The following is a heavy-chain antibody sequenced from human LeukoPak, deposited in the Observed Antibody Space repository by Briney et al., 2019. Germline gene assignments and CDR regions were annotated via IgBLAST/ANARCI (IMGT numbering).Heavy chain of an antibody. CDR3: AREVVPAAFDY. CDR2: IIPIFGTA. D-gene: IGHD2-2*01. Sequence: SVKVSCKASGYTFTTYGISWVRQAPGQGLEWMGGIIPIFGTANYAQKFQGRVTITADESTSTAYMELSSLRSEDTAVYYCAREVVPAAFDYWGQGTLVTVSS. CDR1: GYTFTTYG. J-gene: IGHJ4*02. V-gene: IGHV1-69*13.